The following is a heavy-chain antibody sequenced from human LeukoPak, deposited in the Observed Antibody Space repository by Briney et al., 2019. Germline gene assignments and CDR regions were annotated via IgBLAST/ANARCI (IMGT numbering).Heavy chain of an antibody. Sequence: GGSLRLSCVTSGFTFSGYWMSWFRQAPGKGLEWVGNIQPDGSGAYYVDAMRGRFTISRDNAQNSLYLQINSLRAEDTAVYYCAREDDHNTNDCWGQGTLVTVSS. J-gene: IGHJ4*02. D-gene: IGHD5-24*01. CDR1: GFTFSGYW. V-gene: IGHV3-7*01. CDR2: IQPDGSGA. CDR3: AREDDHNTNDC.